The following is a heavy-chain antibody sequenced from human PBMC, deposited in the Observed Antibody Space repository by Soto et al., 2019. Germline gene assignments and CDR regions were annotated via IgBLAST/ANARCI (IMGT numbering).Heavy chain of an antibody. CDR3: ARDSSRPRVLGGMDV. J-gene: IGHJ6*02. D-gene: IGHD6-6*01. CDR2: IWYDGTKK. Sequence: QVQLVESGGGVVQPGRSLRLSCAASGFTFGSYGMHWVRQAPGKGLEWVAVIWYDGTKKYYADSVKGRFTISRDNSKNPLYLQMNRLRAEDTAVYYWARDSSRPRVLGGMDVWGPGTTVTVS. CDR1: GFTFGSYG. V-gene: IGHV3-33*01.